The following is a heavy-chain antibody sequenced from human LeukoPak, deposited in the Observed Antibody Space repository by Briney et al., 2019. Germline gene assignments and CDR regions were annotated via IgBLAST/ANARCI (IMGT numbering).Heavy chain of an antibody. J-gene: IGHJ4*02. CDR1: GGTFSSYA. D-gene: IGHD5-12*01. CDR3: ARGATINEGFAY. V-gene: IGHV1-69*13. CDR2: IIPIFGTA. Sequence: SVKVSCKASGGTFSSYAISWVRQAPGQGLEWMGGIIPIFGTANYAQKFQGRVTITADESTSTAYMELNSLRSEDTAVYYCARGATINEGFAYWGQGTLVTVSS.